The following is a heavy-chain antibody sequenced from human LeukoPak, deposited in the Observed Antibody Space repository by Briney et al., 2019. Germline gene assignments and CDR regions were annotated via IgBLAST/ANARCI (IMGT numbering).Heavy chain of an antibody. D-gene: IGHD3-22*01. CDR3: ARFVRDYYDSSGQIDY. J-gene: IGHJ4*02. Sequence: SETLSLTCTVSGSSIGTYSWSWIRQPPGKGLEWVGYIYTTGSTHYNPSLKSRVTMSLDTSKTQFSLKLNSVTAADTAVYYCARFVRDYYDSSGQIDYWGQGTLVTVSS. CDR2: IYTTGST. V-gene: IGHV4-4*09. CDR1: GSSIGTYS.